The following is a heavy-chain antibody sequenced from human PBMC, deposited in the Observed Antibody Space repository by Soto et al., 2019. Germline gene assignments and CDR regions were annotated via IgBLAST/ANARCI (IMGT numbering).Heavy chain of an antibody. CDR3: ARTLRLGELGAFDI. CDR1: GGSISSYY. D-gene: IGHD3-16*01. V-gene: IGHV4-59*01. Sequence: PSETLSLTCTVSGGSISSYYWSWIRQPPGKGLEWIGYIYYSGSTNYNPSLKSRVSISVDTSKNPFSLKLSSVTAADTAVYYWARTLRLGELGAFDIWGQGTMVTVSS. CDR2: IYYSGST. J-gene: IGHJ3*02.